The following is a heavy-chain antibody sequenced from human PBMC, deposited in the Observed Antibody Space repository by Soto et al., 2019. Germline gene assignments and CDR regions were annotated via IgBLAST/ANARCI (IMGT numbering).Heavy chain of an antibody. CDR3: ARDRYCLTARCFPNWFDS. V-gene: IGHV4-30-4*02. D-gene: IGHD2-15*01. CDR2: TYKSATI. J-gene: IGHJ5*01. Sequence: PSETLSLTCSVSGDSICTGYYFWAWIRPPPEQVLEHIGNTYKSATIYYRLSLESRVAISLDTSKMQSAPAVDSVTDAYTGVYFCARDRYCLTARCFPNWFDSWGQGTLVTVSS. CDR1: GDSICTGYYF.